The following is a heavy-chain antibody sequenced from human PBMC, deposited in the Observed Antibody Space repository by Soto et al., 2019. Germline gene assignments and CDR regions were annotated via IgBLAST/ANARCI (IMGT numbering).Heavy chain of an antibody. Sequence: GGSLRLSCAASGFTFDAYGMSWVRQAPGKGLEWVSVINWNGGSTGYADSVKGRFTISRDNAKNSLYLQMNSLRAEDTALYHCARVGGRSSDWYEAYWGQGTRVTVSS. J-gene: IGHJ4*02. CDR3: ARVGGRSSDWYEAY. CDR2: INWNGGST. V-gene: IGHV3-20*01. D-gene: IGHD6-19*01. CDR1: GFTFDAYG.